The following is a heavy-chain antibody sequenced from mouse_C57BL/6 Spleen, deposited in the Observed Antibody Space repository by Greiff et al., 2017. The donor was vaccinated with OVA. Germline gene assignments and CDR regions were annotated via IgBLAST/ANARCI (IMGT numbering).Heavy chain of an antibody. CDR1: GYTFTDYY. Sequence: VQLQQSGPELVKPGASVKISCKASGYTFTDYYMNWVKQSHGKSLEWIGDINPNNGGTSYNQKFKGKATLTVDKSSSTAYMELRSLTSEDSAVYYCVPYYYGSGGFAYWGQGTLVTVSA. V-gene: IGHV1-26*01. CDR2: INPNNGGT. CDR3: VPYYYGSGGFAY. J-gene: IGHJ3*01. D-gene: IGHD1-1*01.